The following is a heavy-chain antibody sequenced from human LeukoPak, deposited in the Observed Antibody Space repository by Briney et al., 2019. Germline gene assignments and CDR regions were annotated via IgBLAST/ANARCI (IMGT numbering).Heavy chain of an antibody. CDR3: ASGVGYSSSTSCYTNAFDI. J-gene: IGHJ3*02. Sequence: KPAETLSLTCTVSGGSISSSSYYWGWIRQPPGKGLEWIGSIYYSGSTYYNPSLKSRVTISVDTSKNQFSLKLSSVTAADTAVYYCASGVGYSSSTSCYTNAFDIWGQGTKVTVSS. V-gene: IGHV4-39*01. CDR2: IYYSGST. D-gene: IGHD2-2*02. CDR1: GGSISSSSYY.